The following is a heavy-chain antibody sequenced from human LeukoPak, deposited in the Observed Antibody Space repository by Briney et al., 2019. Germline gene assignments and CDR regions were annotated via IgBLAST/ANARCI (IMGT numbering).Heavy chain of an antibody. J-gene: IGHJ6*02. CDR3: ARDRYYDSSGYYPRYYYYGMDV. D-gene: IGHD3-22*01. CDR2: ISSSGSTI. Sequence: GGSLRLSCAASGFTFSDYYMSWIRQAPGKGLEWVSYISSSGSTIYYADSVKGRFTISRDNAKNSLYLQMSSLRAEDTAVYYCARDRYYDSSGYYPRYYYYGMDVWGQGTTVTVSS. V-gene: IGHV3-11*01. CDR1: GFTFSDYY.